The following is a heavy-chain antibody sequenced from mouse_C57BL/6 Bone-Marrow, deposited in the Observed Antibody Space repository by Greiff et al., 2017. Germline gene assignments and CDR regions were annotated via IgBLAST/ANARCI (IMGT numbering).Heavy chain of an antibody. V-gene: IGHV5-4*01. CDR1: GFTFSSYA. Sequence: EVHLVESGGGLVKPGGSLKLSCAASGFTFSSYAMSWVRQTPEKRLEWVATISDGGSYTDYPDNVKGRFTISRDNAKNNLYLQMSHLKSEDTAMYYCARGPLDYWGQGTSVTVSS. CDR2: ISDGGSYT. CDR3: ARGPLDY. J-gene: IGHJ4*01.